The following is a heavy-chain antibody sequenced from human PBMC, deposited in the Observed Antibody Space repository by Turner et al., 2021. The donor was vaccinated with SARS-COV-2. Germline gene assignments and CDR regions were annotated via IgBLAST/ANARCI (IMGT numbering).Heavy chain of an antibody. CDR3: ARRRFMSGYSFDY. V-gene: IGHV4-39*01. Sequence: QLQLQESGPGLVKTSETLSRTCTVAGGPISSSSHYWGWTRQPPGRGLEWIGHIYYSGSNYYNPSHKSRVTISVDTSKNQFSLKLSSVTAAETAVYYCARRRFMSGYSFDYWGQGTLVTVSS. J-gene: IGHJ4*01. CDR1: GGPISSSSHY. D-gene: IGHD3-3*01. CDR2: IYYSGSN.